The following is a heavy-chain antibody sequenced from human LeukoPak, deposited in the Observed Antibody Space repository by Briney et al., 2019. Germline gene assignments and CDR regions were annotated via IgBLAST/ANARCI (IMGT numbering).Heavy chain of an antibody. V-gene: IGHV1-18*01. J-gene: IGHJ6*02. CDR3: ARDGELGRRYCSSTSCYAHYYFYGMDV. CDR1: GYTFTSYG. Sequence: ASVKVSCKASGYTFTSYGISWVRQAPGQGLEWMGWISAYNGNTNYAQKLQGRVTMTTDTSTSTAYMELRSLRSDDTAVYYCARDGELGRRYCSSTSCYAHYYFYGMDVWGQGTTVTVSS. CDR2: ISAYNGNT. D-gene: IGHD2-2*01.